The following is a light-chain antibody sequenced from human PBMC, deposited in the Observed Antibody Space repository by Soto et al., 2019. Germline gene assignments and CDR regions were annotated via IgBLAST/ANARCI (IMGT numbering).Light chain of an antibody. CDR2: WAS. V-gene: IGKV4-1*01. Sequence: DIVMTQSPDSLAVSLGERVTINCKSSQSVLDSSNNKNYLAWYQQKPGQPPKLLIHWASTRESGVPDRFSGSGSGTDFTLTISSLQAEDVATSYCQHYVKTPRYTFGQGTKLEIK. CDR1: QSVLDSSNNKNY. CDR3: QHYVKTPRYT. J-gene: IGKJ2*01.